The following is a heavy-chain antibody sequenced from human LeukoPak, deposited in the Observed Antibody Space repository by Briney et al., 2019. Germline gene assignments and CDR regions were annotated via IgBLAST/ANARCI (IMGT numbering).Heavy chain of an antibody. Sequence: GGSLRLSCVVSGFTFSDYAMSWVRQAPEKGLDWVSVISGSAHKIRYADSVKGRFTFSRDNSENTVYLQMNNLRVEDTALYYCAGRPTGYSSGYVYWGQGALVTVSS. CDR3: AGRPTGYSSGYVY. J-gene: IGHJ4*02. V-gene: IGHV3-23*01. CDR1: GFTFSDYA. D-gene: IGHD5-18*01. CDR2: ISGSAHKI.